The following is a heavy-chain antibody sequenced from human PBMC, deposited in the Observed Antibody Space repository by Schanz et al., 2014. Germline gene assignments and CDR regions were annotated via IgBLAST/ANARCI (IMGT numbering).Heavy chain of an antibody. CDR1: GFNSDDYA. V-gene: IGHV3-9*02. CDR2: IPWNGAAI. Sequence: EVQEVESGGGLVQPGGSLRLSCTASGFNSDDYARHWVRQAPGKGLEWVSNIPWNGAAIGYAGSVRGRFTISRDSAKNSLYLQMNSLRPEDTALYYCAKGSRSGSKVMDVWGKGTTVTVSS. D-gene: IGHD3-10*01. J-gene: IGHJ6*03. CDR3: AKGSRSGSKVMDV.